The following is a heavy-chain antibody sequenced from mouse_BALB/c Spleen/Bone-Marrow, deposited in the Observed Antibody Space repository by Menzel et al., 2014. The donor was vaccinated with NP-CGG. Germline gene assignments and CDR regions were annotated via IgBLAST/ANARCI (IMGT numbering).Heavy chain of an antibody. CDR1: GYAFSNSW. J-gene: IGHJ4*01. D-gene: IGHD2-3*01. CDR2: IYPGDGDT. CDR3: ARSDGYRALDY. V-gene: IGHV1-82*01. Sequence: VQLQQSGPELVKPGASVRISCKASGYAFSNSWMNWVRQRPGQGLEWIGRIYPGDGDTYYNGKFKGKATLTADKSSSTAYMQLSSLTSVDSAVYFCARSDGYRALDYWGQGTSVTVFS.